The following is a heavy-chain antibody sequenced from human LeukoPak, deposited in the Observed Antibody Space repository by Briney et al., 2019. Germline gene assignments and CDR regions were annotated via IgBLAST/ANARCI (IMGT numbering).Heavy chain of an antibody. V-gene: IGHV4-59*01. D-gene: IGHD5-12*01. CDR1: GGSISSYY. J-gene: IGHJ6*02. Sequence: PSETLSLTCTVSGGSISSYYWSWIRQPPGKGLEWIGYVYYSGSINYNPSLKSRVTISVDTSRKQFSLKLSSVTAADTAVYYCARERAYSGYDPSYYFYYGVDVWGQGTTVTVSS. CDR2: VYYSGSI. CDR3: ARERAYSGYDPSYYFYYGVDV.